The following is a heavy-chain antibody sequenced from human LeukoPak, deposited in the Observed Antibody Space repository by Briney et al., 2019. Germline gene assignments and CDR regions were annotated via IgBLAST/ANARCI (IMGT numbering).Heavy chain of an antibody. CDR3: ARWRITMVRGGLDY. Sequence: GGSLRLSCAASGFTFSSHGMHWLRQAPGKGLEWVAVIWYDGSNKYYADSVKGRFTISRDNSKNTLYLQMNSLRAEDTAVYYCARWRITMVRGGLDYWGQGTLVTVSS. CDR1: GFTFSSHG. V-gene: IGHV3-33*01. J-gene: IGHJ4*02. D-gene: IGHD3-10*01. CDR2: IWYDGSNK.